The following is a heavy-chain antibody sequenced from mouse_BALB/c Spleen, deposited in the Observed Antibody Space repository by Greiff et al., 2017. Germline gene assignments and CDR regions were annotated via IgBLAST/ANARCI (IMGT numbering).Heavy chain of an antibody. D-gene: IGHD3-2*01. CDR3: APSWRQLGLRFYAMDY. Sequence: QVQLKQSGAELAKPGASVKMSCKASGYTFTSYWMHWVKQRPGQGLEWIGYINPSTGYTEYNQKFKDKATLTADKSSSTAYMQLSSLTSEDSAVYYCAPSWRQLGLRFYAMDYWGQGTSVTVSS. CDR2: INPSTGYT. CDR1: GYTFTSYW. V-gene: IGHV1-7*01. J-gene: IGHJ4*01.